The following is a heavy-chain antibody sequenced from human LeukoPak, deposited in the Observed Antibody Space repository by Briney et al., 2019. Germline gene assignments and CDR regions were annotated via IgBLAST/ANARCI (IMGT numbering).Heavy chain of an antibody. CDR1: GGSISSSSYY. V-gene: IGHV4-39*07. CDR2: IYYSGST. Sequence: SETLSLTCTVSGGSISSSSYYWGWIRQPPGKGLEWIGSIYYSGSTYYNPSLKGRVTISVDTSKNQFSLKLSSVTAADTAVYYCARGGMITFGGVIVSQIDYWGQGTLVTVSS. CDR3: ARGGMITFGGVIVSQIDY. J-gene: IGHJ4*02. D-gene: IGHD3-16*02.